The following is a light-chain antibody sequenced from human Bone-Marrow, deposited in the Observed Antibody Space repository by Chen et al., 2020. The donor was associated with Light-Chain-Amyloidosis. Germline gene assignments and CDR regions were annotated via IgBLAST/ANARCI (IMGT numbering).Light chain of an antibody. CDR2: RDT. CDR1: DLPTKY. V-gene: IGLV3-25*03. CDR3: QSADSSGTYEVI. Sequence: SYELTQPPSVSVSPGQTARITCSGDDLPTKYAYWYQQKPGQAPVLVIHRDTERPSGISERFSGSSSGTTATLTLSGVQAEDEADYHCQSADSSGTYEVIFGGGTKLNVL. J-gene: IGLJ2*01.